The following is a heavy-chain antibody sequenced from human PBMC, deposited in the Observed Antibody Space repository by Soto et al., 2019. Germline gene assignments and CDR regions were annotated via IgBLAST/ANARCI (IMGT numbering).Heavy chain of an antibody. CDR1: GGSISNYY. CDR3: ARHRSTSGWDY. D-gene: IGHD6-19*01. V-gene: IGHV4-59*08. Sequence: QVQLQESGPGLVKPSETLSLTCTVSGGSISNYYWSWIRQPPGKGLEWIGYIYYSGSTNYNPSVKSRVTISVDTSKNHFSLNLSSVTAADTAVYYCARHRSTSGWDYWGQGTLVTVSP. CDR2: IYYSGST. J-gene: IGHJ4*02.